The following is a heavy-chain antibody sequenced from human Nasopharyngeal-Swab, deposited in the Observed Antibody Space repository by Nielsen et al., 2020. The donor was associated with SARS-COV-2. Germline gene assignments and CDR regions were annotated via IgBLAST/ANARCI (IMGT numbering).Heavy chain of an antibody. V-gene: IGHV4-59*12. CDR3: ARGGVGPRLQD. J-gene: IGHJ1*01. CDR2: IYYSGTT. CDR1: GGSISSYY. D-gene: IGHD1-26*01. Sequence: SETLSLTCTVSGGSISSYYWSWIRQPPGKGLEWIGYIYYSGTTTYNPSLSSRGSISFDTSKNQFSLKVNYVTAADTAVYYCARGGVGPRLQDWGQGTLVTVSS.